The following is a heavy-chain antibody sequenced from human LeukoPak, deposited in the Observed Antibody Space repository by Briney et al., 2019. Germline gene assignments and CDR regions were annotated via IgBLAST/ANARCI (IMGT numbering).Heavy chain of an antibody. D-gene: IGHD5-18*01. J-gene: IGHJ4*02. CDR1: GFTFSSYS. CDR3: ARAGYSYPYYFDY. CDR2: ISSSSYI. Sequence: GGSLRLSCAASGFTFSSYSMNWVRQAPGKGLEWASSISSSSYIYYADSVKGRFTISRDNAKNSLYLQMNSLRAEDTAVYYCARAGYSYPYYFDYWGQGTLVTVSS. V-gene: IGHV3-21*01.